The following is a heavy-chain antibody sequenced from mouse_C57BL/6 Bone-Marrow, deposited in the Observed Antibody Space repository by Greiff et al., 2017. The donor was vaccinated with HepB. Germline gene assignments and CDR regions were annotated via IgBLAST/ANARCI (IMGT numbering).Heavy chain of an antibody. CDR1: GYTFTSYW. D-gene: IGHD1-1*01. V-gene: IGHV1-52*01. Sequence: VQLQQPGAELVRPGSSVKLSCKASGYTFTSYWMHWVKQRPIQGLEWIGNIDPSDSETHYNQKFKDKATLTVDKSSSTAYMQLSSLTSEDSAVYYCARGFITKSMDYWGQGTSVTGSS. CDR2: IDPSDSET. CDR3: ARGFITKSMDY. J-gene: IGHJ4*01.